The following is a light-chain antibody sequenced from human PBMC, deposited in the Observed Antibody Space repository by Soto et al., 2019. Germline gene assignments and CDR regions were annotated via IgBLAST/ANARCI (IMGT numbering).Light chain of an antibody. CDR1: QSISSW. J-gene: IGKJ1*01. CDR3: QQSDSMPWT. Sequence: DIQMTQSPSTLSASVGDRVTITCRASQSISSWLAWYQQKPGKAPKLLIYDASSLESGVPSRFSGSGSGTEFTLTISSLQPDDFATYYCQQSDSMPWTFGQGTKVDIK. V-gene: IGKV1-5*01. CDR2: DAS.